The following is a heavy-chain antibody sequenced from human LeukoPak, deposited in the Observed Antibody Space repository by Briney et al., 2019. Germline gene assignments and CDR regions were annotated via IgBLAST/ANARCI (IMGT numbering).Heavy chain of an antibody. CDR3: ARPNITSYYDSRGYDAFDV. CDR1: GYTFTGYY. V-gene: IGHV5-51*01. J-gene: IGHJ3*01. Sequence: ASVKVSCKASGYTFTGYYMHWVRQAPGQGLEWMGIIYPDDSDTRYSPSFQGQVTISADKSVRTAYLQWSSLKASDTAMYYCARPNITSYYDSRGYDAFDVWGQGTMVTVSS. CDR2: IYPDDSDT. D-gene: IGHD3-22*01.